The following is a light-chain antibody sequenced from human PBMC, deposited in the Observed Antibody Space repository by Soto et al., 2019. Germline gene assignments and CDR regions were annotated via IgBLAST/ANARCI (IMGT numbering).Light chain of an antibody. CDR2: DSS. V-gene: IGKV1-5*01. J-gene: IGKJ1*01. CDR3: QHYSLVWA. Sequence: DIQMTQSPSTLSGSVGDRVTITCRASQTISSWLAWYQQTPGGAPQVLIYDSSTLAPGVPSRFSGSGSGTEFTLTISSLQPDDFATYYCQHYSLVWAFGQGTKVDIK. CDR1: QTISSW.